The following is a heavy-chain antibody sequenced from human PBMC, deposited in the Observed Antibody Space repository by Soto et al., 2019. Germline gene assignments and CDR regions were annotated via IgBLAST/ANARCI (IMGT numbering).Heavy chain of an antibody. CDR2: ISGYNGNT. V-gene: IGHV1-18*01. CDR3: VRDTYYYHSSGPAPFEY. CDR1: GYSFTTYG. J-gene: IGHJ4*02. Sequence: QIQLVQSGTEVKRSGASVKVSCKTSGYSFTTYGLSWVRQAPGRGLEWVGWISGYNGNTNYAQKFQGTVILTTDTPTTTGYMEIKSLMSDDTAVYYCVRDTYYYHSSGPAPFEYWGQGTQVTVSS. D-gene: IGHD3-22*01.